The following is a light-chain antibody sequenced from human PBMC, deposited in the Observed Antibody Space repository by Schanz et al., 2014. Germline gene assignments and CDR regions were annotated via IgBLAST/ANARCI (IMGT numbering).Light chain of an antibody. CDR1: QSVSSSY. CDR3: QQRSNWPPLT. J-gene: IGKJ4*01. V-gene: IGKV3D-20*02. Sequence: EIVLTQSPGTLSLSPGERVTLSCRASQSVSSSYLAWYQQKPGQAPRLLIYGASSRATGIPDRFSGSGSGTDFTLTISSLEPEDFAVYYCQQRSNWPPLTFGGGTKVEFK. CDR2: GAS.